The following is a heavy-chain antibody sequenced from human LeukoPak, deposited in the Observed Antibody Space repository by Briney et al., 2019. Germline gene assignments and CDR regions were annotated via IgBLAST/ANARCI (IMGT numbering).Heavy chain of an antibody. Sequence: SETLSLTCTVSGGSISSSSYYWGWIRQPPGKGLEWIGSIYYSGSTYYNPSLKRRVTISVDTPKNQFSLKLSSVTAADTAVYYCARGRGYSYGWGSRYYYMDVWGKGTTVTISS. CDR2: IYYSGST. CDR3: ARGRGYSYGWGSRYYYMDV. CDR1: GGSISSSSYY. J-gene: IGHJ6*03. D-gene: IGHD5-18*01. V-gene: IGHV4-39*07.